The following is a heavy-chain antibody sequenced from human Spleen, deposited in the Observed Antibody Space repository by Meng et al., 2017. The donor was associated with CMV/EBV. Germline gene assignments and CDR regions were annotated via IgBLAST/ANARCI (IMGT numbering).Heavy chain of an antibody. D-gene: IGHD3-10*01. CDR3: VRDLYFGSEY. V-gene: IGHV3-66*02. CDR2: ISSGGST. J-gene: IGHJ4*02. Sequence: RLSCAASGFTVSSDYMSGVRQAPGKGLEWVSVISSGGSTYYADSMKGRFTISRDNSKNTLYLQMNSLRTDDSAIYYCVRDLYFGSEYWGQGTLVTVSS. CDR1: GFTVSSDY.